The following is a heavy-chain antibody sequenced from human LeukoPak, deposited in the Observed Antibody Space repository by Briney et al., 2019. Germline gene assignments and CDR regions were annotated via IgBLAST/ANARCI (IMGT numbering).Heavy chain of an antibody. CDR3: AALGSGIAVAGTPLDY. Sequence: ASVKVSCKVSGYTLTELSMHWVRQAPGKGLEWMGGLDPEDGETIYAQKFQGRVTMTEDTSTDTAYMELSSLRSEDTAVYYCAALGSGIAVAGTPLDYWGQGTLVTVSS. CDR2: LDPEDGET. J-gene: IGHJ4*02. V-gene: IGHV1-24*01. CDR1: GYTLTELS. D-gene: IGHD6-19*01.